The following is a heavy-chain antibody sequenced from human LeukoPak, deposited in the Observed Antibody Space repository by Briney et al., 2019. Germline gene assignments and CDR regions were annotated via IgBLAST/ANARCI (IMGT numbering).Heavy chain of an antibody. Sequence: GGSLRLSCAASGFTFSSYAMSWVRQAPGKGLEWVSTITGSGGSTYYADSVKGRFTISRDNSKNTLYLQMNSLRAEDAAVYYCAKEITMVRGVIDYWGQGNLVTVSS. D-gene: IGHD3-10*01. J-gene: IGHJ4*02. CDR3: AKEITMVRGVIDY. V-gene: IGHV3-23*01. CDR1: GFTFSSYA. CDR2: ITGSGGST.